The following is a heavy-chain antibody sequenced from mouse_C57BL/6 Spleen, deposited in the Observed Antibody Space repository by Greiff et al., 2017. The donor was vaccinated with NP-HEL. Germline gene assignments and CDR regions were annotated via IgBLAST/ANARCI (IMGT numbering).Heavy chain of an antibody. J-gene: IGHJ4*01. D-gene: IGHD1-1*01. V-gene: IGHV5-12*01. Sequence: DVQPVESGGGLVQPGGSLKLSCAASGFTFSDYYMYWVRQTPEKRLEWVAYISNGGGSTYYPDTVKGRFTISRDNAKNTLYLQMSRLKSEDTAMYYCARDYGSSYGAMDYWGQGTSVTVSS. CDR1: GFTFSDYY. CDR2: ISNGGGST. CDR3: ARDYGSSYGAMDY.